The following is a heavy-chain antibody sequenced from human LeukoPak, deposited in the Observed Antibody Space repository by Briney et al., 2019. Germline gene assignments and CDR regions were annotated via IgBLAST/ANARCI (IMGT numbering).Heavy chain of an antibody. J-gene: IGHJ4*02. Sequence: PSETLSLTCTVSGGSFSSYYWSWIRQPPGKGLEWIGYISYSGSTNYNPSLKSRVTMSVGTSKRQFSLNLSSVTASDTAVYYCARLERNDYNRGRYYFDYWGQGTLVTVSS. CDR1: GGSFSSYY. D-gene: IGHD3-10*02. CDR2: ISYSGST. CDR3: ARLERNDYNRGRYYFDY. V-gene: IGHV4-59*08.